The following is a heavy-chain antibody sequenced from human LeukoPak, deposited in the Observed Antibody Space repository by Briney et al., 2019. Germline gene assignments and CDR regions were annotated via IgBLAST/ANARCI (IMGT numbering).Heavy chain of an antibody. CDR3: ARTTEGYCSGGSCYYYYYYMDV. Sequence: PSETLSLTCTVSGGSITSGSYYWSWIRQPAGKGLEWIGRIYTSGITNYNPSLKSRVTISVDTSKNQFSLRLSSVTAADTAVYYCARTTEGYCSGGSCYYYYYYMDVWGKGTTVTVSS. J-gene: IGHJ6*03. V-gene: IGHV4-61*02. CDR2: IYTSGIT. CDR1: GGSITSGSYY. D-gene: IGHD2-15*01.